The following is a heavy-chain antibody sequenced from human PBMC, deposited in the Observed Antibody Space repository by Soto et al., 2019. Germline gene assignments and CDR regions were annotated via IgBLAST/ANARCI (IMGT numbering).Heavy chain of an antibody. CDR3: ARDQGANLYFDY. CDR1: GYTFTNYG. V-gene: IGHV1-18*01. CDR2: ISAHNGNT. Sequence: QVQLVQSGAEVKKPGASVKVSCKASGYTFTNYGISWVRQAPGQGLEWMGWISAHNGNTKYTQKLQGRVTMTTDTSTSTAYMDLRSLRSDDTAVYYCARDQGANLYFDYWGQGTLVTVSS. D-gene: IGHD7-27*01. J-gene: IGHJ4*02.